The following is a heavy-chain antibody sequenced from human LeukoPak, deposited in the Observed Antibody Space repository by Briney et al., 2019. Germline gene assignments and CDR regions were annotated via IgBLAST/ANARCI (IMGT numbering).Heavy chain of an antibody. CDR1: GFTFSSFA. D-gene: IGHD3-9*01. CDR3: TRDLMDYDVSTGLHHYYMDV. V-gene: IGHV3-30-3*01. J-gene: IGHJ6*02. Sequence: GGSLRLSCAASGFTFSSFAMHWVRQALGKGLEWVAVISYEVSNKYYATCVKGLFTISRDNSESTLYLQMTTLRVEDTAVYSCTRDLMDYDVSTGLHHYYMDVWGQGPTVTVSS. CDR2: ISYEVSNK.